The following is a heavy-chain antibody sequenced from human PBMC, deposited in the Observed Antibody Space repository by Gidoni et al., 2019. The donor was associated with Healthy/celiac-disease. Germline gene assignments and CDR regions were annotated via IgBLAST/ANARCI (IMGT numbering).Heavy chain of an antibody. CDR1: GFTFDDYT. CDR2: ISWDGGST. D-gene: IGHD4-17*01. Sequence: EVQLVESGGVVVQPGGSLRLSCSASGFTFDDYTMHWVRQAPGKGLEWVSLISWDGGSTYYADSVKGRFTISRDNSKNSLYLQMNSLRTEDTALYYCATIRPNFDYWGQGTLVTVSS. CDR3: ATIRPNFDY. V-gene: IGHV3-43*01. J-gene: IGHJ4*02.